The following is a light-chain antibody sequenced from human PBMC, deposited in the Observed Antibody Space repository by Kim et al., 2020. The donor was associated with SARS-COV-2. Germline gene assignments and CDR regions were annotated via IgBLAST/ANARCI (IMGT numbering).Light chain of an antibody. V-gene: IGKV1D-16*01. CDR1: QGISTW. CDR2: LAS. CDR3: QQYNSYPLT. J-gene: IGKJ4*01. Sequence: DIQMTQSPSSLSASVGDRVTITCRASQGISTWLAWYQQQPGKAPNLLIYLASSLQSGVPSRFSGSGSGADFTLTINSLQPEDFATYYCQQYNSYPLTFGGGTKVDIK.